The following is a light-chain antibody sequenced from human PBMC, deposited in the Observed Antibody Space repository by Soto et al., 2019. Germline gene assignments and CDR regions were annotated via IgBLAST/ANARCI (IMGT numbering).Light chain of an antibody. CDR3: QQYGGYSWT. CDR2: HAS. V-gene: IGKV1-5*03. CDR1: QTISSW. Sequence: DIKMTQSPATLSASVGDRVTITCRASQTISSWLAWYQQKPGKAPKLLIYHASTLASGVPAKFSGSGSGTEFTLTISTLQPDDFATYYCQQYGGYSWTFGQGTKVEIK. J-gene: IGKJ1*01.